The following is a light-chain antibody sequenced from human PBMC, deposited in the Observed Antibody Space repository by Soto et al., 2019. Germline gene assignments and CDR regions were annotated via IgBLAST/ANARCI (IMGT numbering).Light chain of an antibody. CDR1: QNVNRN. Sequence: EVVMTQFPVTLSVSPGDTATLSCRASQNVNRNLAWLQQKPGQAPRLLIHGASTRATGIPARFSGSGSGTEFTLTISSLQSEDFAVYYCQQYNNWPPMYTFGQGTKLDIK. CDR2: GAS. CDR3: QQYNNWPPMYT. J-gene: IGKJ2*01. V-gene: IGKV3-15*01.